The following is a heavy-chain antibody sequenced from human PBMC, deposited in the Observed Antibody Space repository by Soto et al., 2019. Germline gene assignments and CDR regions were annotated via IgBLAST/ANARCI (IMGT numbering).Heavy chain of an antibody. V-gene: IGHV3-33*01. CDR2: IWYDGSNK. D-gene: IGHD1-7*01. Sequence: QVQLVESGGGVVQPGRSLRLSCAASGFTFSSYGMHWVRQAPGKGLEWVAVIWYDGSNKYYADSVKGRFTISRDNSKNTLYLQMNSLRAEDTAVYYCARSQLDLRRYFDYWGQGTLVTVSS. CDR1: GFTFSSYG. CDR3: ARSQLDLRRYFDY. J-gene: IGHJ4*02.